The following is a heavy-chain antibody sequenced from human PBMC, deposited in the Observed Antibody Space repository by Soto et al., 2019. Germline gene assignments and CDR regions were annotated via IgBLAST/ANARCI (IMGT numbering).Heavy chain of an antibody. CDR3: AGGMVGDYDFWSGYLYSYYYGMDV. CDR2: IYYSRST. J-gene: IGHJ6*02. D-gene: IGHD3-3*01. Sequence: KRSETLSLTCTVSGGSISSSRYYCGWIRQPPGKGLEWIGRIYYSRSTYYNPSLKSRVTIPVDTSKNQVSLKLSSVTAADTAVYYCAGGMVGDYDFWSGYLYSYYYGMDVWGQGTTVTVSS. CDR1: GGSISSSRYY. V-gene: IGHV4-39*01.